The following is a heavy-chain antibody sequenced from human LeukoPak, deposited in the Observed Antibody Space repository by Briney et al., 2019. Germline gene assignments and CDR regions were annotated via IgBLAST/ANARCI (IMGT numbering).Heavy chain of an antibody. V-gene: IGHV3-23*01. CDR3: ARQVSCDTTTCYAGMPPDY. J-gene: IGHJ4*02. Sequence: PGGSLRLSCAASGFTFSRYAMGWVRQTPEKGLEWVSVISGSDGSTYYADSVRGRFTISRDDSGNTLFLQMNSLRAEDTAVYYCARQVSCDTTTCYAGMPPDYWGQGTLVTVSS. CDR1: GFTFSRYA. D-gene: IGHD2-2*01. CDR2: ISGSDGST.